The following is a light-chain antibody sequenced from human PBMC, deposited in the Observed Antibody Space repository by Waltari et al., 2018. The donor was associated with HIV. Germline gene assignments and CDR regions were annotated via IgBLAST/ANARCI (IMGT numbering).Light chain of an antibody. J-gene: IGLJ3*02. CDR2: KDI. CDR1: ALPKKY. V-gene: IGLV3-25*03. CDR3: QSTDYDGTWV. Sequence: SYDLTQTPSVSVSPGQTARINCSRGALPKKYSSWYRQKAGLAPMLLIYKDIERPSGIPERISGSGSGTGVTLTITDVQAEDEGDYFCQSTDYDGTWVFGGGTKLTVL.